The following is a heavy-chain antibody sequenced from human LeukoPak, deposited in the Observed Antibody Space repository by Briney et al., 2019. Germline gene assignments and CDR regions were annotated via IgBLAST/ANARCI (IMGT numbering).Heavy chain of an antibody. J-gene: IGHJ4*02. Sequence: ASVKGSCKSSGYTFIDDYIHWVRQAPGQGLECMGWVNPNSGATKYAQKFQGRVSMTRDTSINTAYMDLTNLRSDDTAIFYCARVKKLMPEFEFWGQGTLVTVSS. CDR1: GYTFIDDY. D-gene: IGHD2-8*01. V-gene: IGHV1-2*02. CDR2: VNPNSGAT. CDR3: ARVKKLMPEFEF.